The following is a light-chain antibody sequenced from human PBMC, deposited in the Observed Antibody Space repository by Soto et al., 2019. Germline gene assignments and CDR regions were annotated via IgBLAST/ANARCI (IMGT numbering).Light chain of an antibody. CDR3: QQYSSYSKT. CDR1: QSISSW. V-gene: IGKV1-5*01. Sequence: DIQMTQSPSTLSASVGDRVTITCRASQSISSWLAWYQQKPGKAPKLLIYVASSLESGVPSRFSGSGSGTEFTLAISSLQPDDFANYYCQQYSSYSKTFGQGTKVEIK. J-gene: IGKJ1*01. CDR2: VAS.